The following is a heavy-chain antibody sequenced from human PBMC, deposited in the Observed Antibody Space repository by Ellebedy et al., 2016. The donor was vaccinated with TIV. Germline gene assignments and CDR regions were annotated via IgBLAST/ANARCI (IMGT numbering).Heavy chain of an antibody. J-gene: IGHJ4*02. D-gene: IGHD2/OR15-2a*01. CDR2: IKEDGSVK. CDR1: QFTFSSHW. V-gene: IGHV3-7*03. Sequence: GESLKISCEASQFTFSSHWMTWVRQTPGKGLEWVANIKEDGSVKNYVDSVKGRFTISRDNAKNSLYLQMNSLRVEDTAIYYCARTVLYDKRDYWRPFDYWGQGTLVTVSS. CDR3: ARTVLYDKRDYWRPFDY.